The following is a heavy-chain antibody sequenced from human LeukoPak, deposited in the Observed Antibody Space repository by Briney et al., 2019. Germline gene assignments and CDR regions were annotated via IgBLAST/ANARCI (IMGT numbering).Heavy chain of an antibody. CDR3: ARGLEKGYSYGIDY. D-gene: IGHD5-18*01. J-gene: IGHJ4*02. Sequence: GGSLRLSCAASGFTFDDYAMHWVRRAPGKGLEWVSGISWNSGTIGHADSVKGRFTISRDNAKDSLYLQMNSLRTDDTALYYCARGLEKGYSYGIDYWGQGTLVTVSS. CDR1: GFTFDDYA. V-gene: IGHV3-9*01. CDR2: ISWNSGTI.